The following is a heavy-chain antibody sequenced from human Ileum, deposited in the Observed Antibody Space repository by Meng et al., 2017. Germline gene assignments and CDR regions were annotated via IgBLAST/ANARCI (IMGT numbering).Heavy chain of an antibody. CDR2: IIPIFGTA. J-gene: IGHJ3*02. CDR3: ARVTSHGHTRYPSVDAFDI. V-gene: IGHV1-69*13. CDR1: GGTFISYA. D-gene: IGHD2-8*01. Sequence: SVKVSCKASGGTFISYAISWVRQAPGQGLEWMGGIIPIFGTANYAQKFQGRVTITADESTSTAYMELSSLRSEDTAVYYCARVTSHGHTRYPSVDAFDIWGQGTMVTVSS.